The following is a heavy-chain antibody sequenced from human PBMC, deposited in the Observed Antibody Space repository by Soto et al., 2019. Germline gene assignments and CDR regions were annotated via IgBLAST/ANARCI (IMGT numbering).Heavy chain of an antibody. CDR1: GFTFSTYS. J-gene: IGHJ4*02. D-gene: IGHD2-15*01. V-gene: IGHV3-48*02. CDR2: ISSSGGTI. CDR3: ARLSVRYCSGGSCSQLDY. Sequence: EVQLVESGGGLVQPGGSVRLSCAASGFTFSTYSMNWVRQAPGKGLEWVSFISSSGGTIYYADSVKGRFTISRDNAKNSLYLQMNSLSDAETAVYYCARLSVRYCSGGSCSQLDYWGQGTLVTVSS.